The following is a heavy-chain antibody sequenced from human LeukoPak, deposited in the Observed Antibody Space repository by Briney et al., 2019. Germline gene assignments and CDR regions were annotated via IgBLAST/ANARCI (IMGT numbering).Heavy chain of an antibody. CDR3: ATMTTVTTGRGFDV. D-gene: IGHD4-17*01. CDR1: GYTFRNTFATYG. J-gene: IGHJ3*01. CDR2: ISAYNGYT. V-gene: IGHV1-18*01. Sequence: ASVKVSRKASGYTFRNTFATYGIIWVRQAPGQGLEWMGWISAYNGYTNYAQKFQDRVTMTTETSTTTAYLELRSLTSDDTAVYYCATMTTVTTGRGFDVWGQGTMITVSS.